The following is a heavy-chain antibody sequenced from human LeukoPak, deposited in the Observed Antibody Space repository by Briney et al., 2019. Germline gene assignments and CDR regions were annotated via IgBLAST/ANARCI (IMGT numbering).Heavy chain of an antibody. D-gene: IGHD3-22*01. CDR2: ISGSGGST. V-gene: IGHV3-23*01. J-gene: IGHJ6*03. CDR1: GFTFSSYG. CDR3: AKVRQSGYYYHYYYMDV. Sequence: SGGSLRLSCAASGFTFSSYGMSWVRQAPGKGLEWVSAISGSGGSTYYADSVKGRFTISRDNSKNTLYLQMNSLRAEDTAVYYCAKVRQSGYYYHYYYMDVWGKGTTVTISS.